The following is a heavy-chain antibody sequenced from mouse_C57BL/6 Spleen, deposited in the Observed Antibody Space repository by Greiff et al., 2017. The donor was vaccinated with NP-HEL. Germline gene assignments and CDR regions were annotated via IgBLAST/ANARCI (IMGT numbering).Heavy chain of an antibody. CDR1: GFTFSDYY. V-gene: IGHV5-16*01. CDR2: INYDGSST. J-gene: IGHJ4*01. D-gene: IGHD1-2*01. Sequence: DVKLVEPEGGLVQPGSSMKLSCTASGFTFSDYYMAWVRQVPEKGLEWVANINYDGSSTYYLDSLKSRFIISGDNAKNILYLQMSSLKSEDTATYYCARGITTAYAMDYWGQGTSVTVSS. CDR3: ARGITTAYAMDY.